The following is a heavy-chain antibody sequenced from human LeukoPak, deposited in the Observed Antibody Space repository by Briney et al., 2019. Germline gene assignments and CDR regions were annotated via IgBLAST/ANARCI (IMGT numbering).Heavy chain of an antibody. V-gene: IGHV1-18*01. CDR3: ARDIYGSDYGDSPFDY. D-gene: IGHD4-17*01. CDR1: GYTFTSYG. CDR2: ISAYNGNT. J-gene: IGHJ4*02. Sequence: ASVKVSCKASGYTFTSYGISWGRQAPGQGLEWMGWISAYNGNTNYAQKLQGRVTMTTDTPTSTAYMELRSLRSDDTAVYYCARDIYGSDYGDSPFDYWGQGTLVTVSS.